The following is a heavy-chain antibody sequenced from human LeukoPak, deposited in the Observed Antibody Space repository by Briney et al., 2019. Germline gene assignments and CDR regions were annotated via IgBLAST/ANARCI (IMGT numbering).Heavy chain of an antibody. V-gene: IGHV1-18*01. J-gene: IGHJ3*02. CDR1: AYTFTSYG. CDR2: ISVYNGHT. D-gene: IGHD1-26*01. CDR3: ARGGRWELPRPYAFDI. Sequence: GASVKVSCKASAYTFTSYGISWVRQAPGQGVEWMGWISVYNGHTNYAQNLQGRVTMTTDTSTSTAYMELRSLRSDDTAVYYCARGGRWELPRPYAFDIWGQGTMVTVSS.